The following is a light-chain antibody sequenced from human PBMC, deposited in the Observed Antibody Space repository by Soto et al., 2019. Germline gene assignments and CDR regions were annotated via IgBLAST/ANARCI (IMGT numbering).Light chain of an antibody. J-gene: IGKJ4*01. CDR2: DAF. V-gene: IGKV3-11*01. CDR3: QQRSNWPLT. CDR1: QSVSSK. Sequence: EIVLTQSPATLSLSPGERATLSCRASQSVSSKLAWYQQKPGQAPRLLIYDAFNRDTGIPARFSGSGSGTDFTLTISSLQHEDIGVYYCQQRSNWPLTFGGGTKVDIK.